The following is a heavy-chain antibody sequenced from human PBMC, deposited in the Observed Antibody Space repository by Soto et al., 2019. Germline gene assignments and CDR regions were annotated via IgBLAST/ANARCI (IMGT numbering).Heavy chain of an antibody. J-gene: IGHJ4*02. CDR1: GYTFTSYG. CDR3: ARRGIDSSGWYSAYYFDY. CDR2: ISAYNGNT. D-gene: IGHD6-19*01. V-gene: IGHV1-18*01. Sequence: GASVKVSCKASGYTFTSYGISWVRQAPGQGLERMGWISAYNGNTNYAQKLQGRVTMTTDTSTSTAYMELRSLRSDDTAVYYCARRGIDSSGWYSAYYFDYWGQGTLVTVSS.